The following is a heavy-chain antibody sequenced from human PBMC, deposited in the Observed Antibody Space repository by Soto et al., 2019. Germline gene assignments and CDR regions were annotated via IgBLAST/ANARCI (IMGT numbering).Heavy chain of an antibody. D-gene: IGHD2-15*01. Sequence: EVQLLESGGGLVQPGGSLRLSCTASGFTFSSYVMSWVRQAPGKGLDWVSSISGRGGRTYYADSVKGRFTISRDNSKNTMYLQMYSLRAEDTAVYYCAKDSFDCNGGSCYPYDMDVWGKGATVTVSS. CDR2: ISGRGGRT. CDR3: AKDSFDCNGGSCYPYDMDV. CDR1: GFTFSSYV. V-gene: IGHV3-23*01. J-gene: IGHJ6*03.